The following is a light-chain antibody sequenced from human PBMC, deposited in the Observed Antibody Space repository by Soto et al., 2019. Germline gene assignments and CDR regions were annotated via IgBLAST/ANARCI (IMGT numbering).Light chain of an antibody. Sequence: QSVLTQPRSVSGSPGQSVTISCSGTSSDVGEYDYVSWYQQHPGKAPKLIISEVSKRPSGVPDRFSGSKSGNTASLSVSGLQADDEADYYCSSYAGSNNLVFGGGTKLTVL. CDR1: SSDVGEYDY. J-gene: IGLJ3*02. V-gene: IGLV2-8*01. CDR2: EVS. CDR3: SSYAGSNNLV.